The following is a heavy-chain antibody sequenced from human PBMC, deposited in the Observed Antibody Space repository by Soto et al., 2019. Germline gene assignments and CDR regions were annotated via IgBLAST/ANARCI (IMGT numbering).Heavy chain of an antibody. V-gene: IGHV3-23*01. CDR1: GFTFSSYA. CDR3: AKDRSGGYCSGGSCYMRAFDI. D-gene: IGHD2-15*01. Sequence: PGGSLRLSCAASGFTFSSYAMSWVRQAPGKGLEWVSAISGSGGSTYYADSVKGRFTISRDNSKNTLYLQMNSLRAEDTAVYYCAKDRSGGYCSGGSCYMRAFDIWGQGTMVTVSS. CDR2: ISGSGGST. J-gene: IGHJ3*02.